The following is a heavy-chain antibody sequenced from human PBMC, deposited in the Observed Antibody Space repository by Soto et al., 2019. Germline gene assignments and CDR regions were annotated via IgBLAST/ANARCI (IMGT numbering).Heavy chain of an antibody. V-gene: IGHV1-18*04. D-gene: IGHD3-22*01. CDR2: ISAYNGNT. CDR3: AREYYYDISGSFDAFDI. CDR1: GYTFTSYG. Sequence: GASVKVSCKASGYTFTSYGISWVRQAPGQGLEWMGWISAYNGNTNYAQKLQGRVTMTTDTSTSTAYMELRSLRSDDTAVYYCAREYYYDISGSFDAFDIGGQGTMVTVS. J-gene: IGHJ3*02.